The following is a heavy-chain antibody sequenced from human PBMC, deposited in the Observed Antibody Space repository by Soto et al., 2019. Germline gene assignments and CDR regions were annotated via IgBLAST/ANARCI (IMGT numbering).Heavy chain of an antibody. V-gene: IGHV3-23*01. Sequence: GGSLRLSCSASAFPFSIYTMNWVRPAPGKGLEWVSAISGSGGSTYYADSVKGRFTISRDNSRNTLYLQMNSLRAEDTAVYYCATFRSYSSWTVPDYWGQGTLVTVSS. J-gene: IGHJ4*02. CDR2: ISGSGGST. CDR3: ATFRSYSSWTVPDY. CDR1: AFPFSIYT. D-gene: IGHD6-13*01.